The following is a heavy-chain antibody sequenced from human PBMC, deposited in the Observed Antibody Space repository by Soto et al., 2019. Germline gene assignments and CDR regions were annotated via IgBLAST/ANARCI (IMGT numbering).Heavy chain of an antibody. CDR2: IIPIFGTA. Sequence: SVKVSCKASGGTFSSYAISWVRQAPGQGLEWMGGIIPIFGTANYAQKFQGRVTITADESTSTAYMELSSLRSEDTAVYYCARGGKGYSSGWRPYYYYYYGMDVWGQGTTVTVSS. D-gene: IGHD6-19*01. CDR1: GGTFSSYA. J-gene: IGHJ6*02. V-gene: IGHV1-69*13. CDR3: ARGGKGYSSGWRPYYYYYYGMDV.